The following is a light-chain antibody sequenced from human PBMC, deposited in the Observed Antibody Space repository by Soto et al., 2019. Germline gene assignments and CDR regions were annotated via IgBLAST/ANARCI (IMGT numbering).Light chain of an antibody. CDR3: CSSVASPNWV. Sequence: QYALTQPASGSGSPGQSITISCTGTSSDVGSCNCVSWYEQHPGKAPTLIIYEVNKRPSGVSNRFSGSKSGNTASLTISGLQAEDEADYYCCSSVASPNWVFGGGTKLTVL. V-gene: IGLV2-23*02. CDR1: SSDVGSCNC. CDR2: EVN. J-gene: IGLJ3*02.